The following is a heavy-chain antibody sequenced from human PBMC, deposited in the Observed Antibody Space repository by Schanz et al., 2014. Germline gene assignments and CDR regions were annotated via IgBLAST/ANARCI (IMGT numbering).Heavy chain of an antibody. J-gene: IGHJ4*02. CDR1: GFTFSSYA. CDR2: ISSGSFTS. Sequence: EVQLVESGGGLVKPGGSLRLSCAASGFTFSSYAMNWVRQAPGKGLQWVSYISSGSFTSYYADSLKGRFTISRDDAKNTLYLQMNRLKDEDTAVYYCARGPGGATYTHVDSWGQGTLXXVSS. V-gene: IGHV3-48*02. D-gene: IGHD1-26*01. CDR3: ARGPGGATYTHVDS.